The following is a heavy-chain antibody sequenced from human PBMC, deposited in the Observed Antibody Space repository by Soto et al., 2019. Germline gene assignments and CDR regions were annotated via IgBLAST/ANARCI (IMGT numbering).Heavy chain of an antibody. CDR1: GGTFSSYA. CDR2: IIPIFGTA. Sequence: QVQLVQSGAEVKKPGSSVKVSCKASGGTFSSYAISWVRQAPGQGLEWMGGIIPIFGTANYAQKFQGRVTITADESTSTDYRELSSLRSEDTAVYYCARGVIAVAGYYYYGMDVWGQGTTVTVSS. D-gene: IGHD6-19*01. CDR3: ARGVIAVAGYYYYGMDV. J-gene: IGHJ6*02. V-gene: IGHV1-69*01.